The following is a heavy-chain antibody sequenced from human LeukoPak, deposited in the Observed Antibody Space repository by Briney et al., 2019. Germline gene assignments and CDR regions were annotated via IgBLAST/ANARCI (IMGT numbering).Heavy chain of an antibody. CDR2: ISSSSSYI. D-gene: IGHD3-10*01. V-gene: IGHV3-21*04. CDR3: AREELEEVRGVISKYYYYYMDV. CDR1: GFTFSSYS. Sequence: GGSLRLSCAASGFTFSSYSMNWVRQAPGKGLEWVSSISSSSSYIYYADSVKGRFTISRDNSKNTLYPQMNSLRAEDTAVYYCAREELEEVRGVISKYYYYYMDVWGKGTTVTISS. J-gene: IGHJ6*03.